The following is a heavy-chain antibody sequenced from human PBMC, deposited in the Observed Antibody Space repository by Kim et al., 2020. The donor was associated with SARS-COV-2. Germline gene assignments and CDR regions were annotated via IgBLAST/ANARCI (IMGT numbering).Heavy chain of an antibody. V-gene: IGHV3-23*01. CDR3: AKDHESSGWPTFDY. J-gene: IGHJ4*02. D-gene: IGHD3-22*01. Sequence: YADTVKGRFTVSRDNADSTLYLQMNSLRAEDMALYYCAKDHESSGWPTFDYWVQGTLVTVSS.